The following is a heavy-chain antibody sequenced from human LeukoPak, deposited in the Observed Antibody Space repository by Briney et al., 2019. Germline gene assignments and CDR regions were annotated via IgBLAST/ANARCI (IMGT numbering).Heavy chain of an antibody. J-gene: IGHJ4*02. CDR1: GFTFSSYE. CDR2: TSSSSSTI. D-gene: IGHD2-2*01. V-gene: IGHV3-48*03. Sequence: PGGSLRLSCAASGFTFSSYEMNWVRQAPGKGLEGVSDTSSSSSTIFYADSVKGRVTISRDNAKNSLFLQMNSLRAEDTAVYYCARGESTSYDPLGGIFDYWGQGVLVTVSS. CDR3: ARGESTSYDPLGGIFDY.